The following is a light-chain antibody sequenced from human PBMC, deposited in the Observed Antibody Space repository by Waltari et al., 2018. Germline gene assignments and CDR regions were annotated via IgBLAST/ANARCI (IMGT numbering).Light chain of an antibody. CDR1: SSGVGNYNL. CDR3: CSYAGDNIWV. Sequence: QSGLTQPASVPGSPGQSITISCTGTSSGVGNYNLVSWSHQHPGNAPQVIIFEVSTRPEGVSERCSCSKSGNTASLTIAGVQAEDEADYYCCSYAGDNIWVVGGGTKRTVL. V-gene: IGLV2-23*02. J-gene: IGLJ3*02. CDR2: EVS.